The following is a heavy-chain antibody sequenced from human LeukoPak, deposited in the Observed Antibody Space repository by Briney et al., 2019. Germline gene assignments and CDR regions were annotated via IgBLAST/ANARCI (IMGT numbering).Heavy chain of an antibody. Sequence: RPGGSLRLSCAASGFTFISNAMSWVRQAPGKGLEWVSAISGSGGNRYYADALKGRFTRRFTISRDNSKNTLYLQMNNLRAEDTAIYYCAKGRGTAMVPLDYWGQGTLVTVSS. J-gene: IGHJ4*02. CDR3: AKGRGTAMVPLDY. V-gene: IGHV3-23*01. D-gene: IGHD5-18*01. CDR1: GFTFISNA. CDR2: ISGSGGNR.